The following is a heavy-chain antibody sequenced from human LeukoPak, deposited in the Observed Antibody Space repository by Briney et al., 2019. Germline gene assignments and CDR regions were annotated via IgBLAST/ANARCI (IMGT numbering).Heavy chain of an antibody. V-gene: IGHV4-59*01. CDR1: GCSISSYS. D-gene: IGHD2-2*01. CDR2: ICYSGST. J-gene: IGHJ4*02. CDR3: ARVSGPIVVVPAAPIGYFDY. Sequence: PSETLSLTCTASGCSISSYSLSWIRQAPGKGLEWVGYICYSGSTNYTPSLTSRVTISVDTSKNQFSLKLSSVTAADTAVYYCARVSGPIVVVPAAPIGYFDYWGQGTLVTVSS.